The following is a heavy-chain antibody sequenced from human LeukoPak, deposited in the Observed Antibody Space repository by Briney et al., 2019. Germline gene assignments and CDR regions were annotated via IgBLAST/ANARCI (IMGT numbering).Heavy chain of an antibody. J-gene: IGHJ5*02. CDR3: ATIVGGHT. Sequence: SETLSLTCTVSGASISSSSYYWGWIRQPPGKGLEWIGYIYYSGSTNYNPSLKSRVTISVDTSKNQFSLKLSSVTAADTAVYYCATIVGGHTWGQGTLVTVSS. CDR2: IYYSGST. V-gene: IGHV4-61*05. CDR1: GASISSSSYY. D-gene: IGHD1-26*01.